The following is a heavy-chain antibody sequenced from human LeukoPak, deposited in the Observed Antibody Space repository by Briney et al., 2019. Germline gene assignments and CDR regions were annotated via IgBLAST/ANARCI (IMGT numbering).Heavy chain of an antibody. Sequence: ASVKVSCKASGYTFTDDYIHWVRQAPGQGLEWMGWISSYNGNTNYAQKLQGRVTMTTDTSTSAAYMELRSLRSDDTAVYYCARHTLYGSGSYYVYYFDYWGQGTLVTVSS. CDR3: ARHTLYGSGSYYVYYFDY. D-gene: IGHD3-10*01. V-gene: IGHV1-18*04. CDR2: ISSYNGNT. J-gene: IGHJ4*02. CDR1: GYTFTDDY.